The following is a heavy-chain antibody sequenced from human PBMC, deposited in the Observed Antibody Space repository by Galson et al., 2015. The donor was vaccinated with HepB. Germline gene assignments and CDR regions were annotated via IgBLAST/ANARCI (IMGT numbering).Heavy chain of an antibody. CDR3: AMPRYGDSRIGFLDF. J-gene: IGHJ4*02. CDR2: ISYSGNDK. Sequence: SLRLSCAASGITLSSYSMHWVRQAPGKGLEWVAGISYSGNDKYYADSVKARFTISRDSSRNTVYLQMNSLRPEDTAVYYCAMPRYGDSRIGFLDFWAQGTLVTVSS. V-gene: IGHV3-30*04. D-gene: IGHD4-17*01. CDR1: GITLSSYS.